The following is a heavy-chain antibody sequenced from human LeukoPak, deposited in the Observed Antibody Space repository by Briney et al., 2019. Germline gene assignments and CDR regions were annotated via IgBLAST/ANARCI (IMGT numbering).Heavy chain of an antibody. J-gene: IGHJ4*02. D-gene: IGHD4-17*01. CDR3: ARDHYADYFDY. Sequence: PSGTLSLTCAVYGGSISSSNWWSWVRQPPGKGLEWIGEIYHSGSTNYNPSLKSRVTISVDTSKNQFSLKLSSVTAADTAVYYCARDHYADYFDYWGQGTLVTVSS. CDR2: IYHSGST. CDR1: GGSISSSNW. V-gene: IGHV4-4*02.